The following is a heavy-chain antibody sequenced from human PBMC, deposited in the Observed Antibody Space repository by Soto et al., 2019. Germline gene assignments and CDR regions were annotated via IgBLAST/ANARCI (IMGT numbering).Heavy chain of an antibody. CDR1: GGTFSSYA. V-gene: IGHV1-69*05. CDR3: ASPRDNYVYFCMDV. Sequence: QVQLVQSGAEVKKPGSSVKVSCKASGGTFSSYAISWVRQATGRGLEWMGGFMPIFGAADYAQNFQGRVTFASDESTSTAFMALSSLSVEEPAVYYCASPRDNYVYFCMDVCGQGSTVSVSS. J-gene: IGHJ6*02. CDR2: FMPIFGAA.